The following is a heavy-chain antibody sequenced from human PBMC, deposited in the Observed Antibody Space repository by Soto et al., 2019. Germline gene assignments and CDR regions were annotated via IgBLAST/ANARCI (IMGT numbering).Heavy chain of an antibody. CDR1: GYSFTSYW. CDR2: IDPSDSYT. V-gene: IGHV5-10-1*01. J-gene: IGHJ6*02. CDR3: AREVEYYYYGMDV. Sequence: GEALKISCKGSGYSFTSYWISWARQMPGKGLEWMGRIDPSDSYTNYSPSFQGHVTISADKSISTAYLQWSSLKASDTAMYYCAREVEYYYYGMDVWGQGXTVTVYS.